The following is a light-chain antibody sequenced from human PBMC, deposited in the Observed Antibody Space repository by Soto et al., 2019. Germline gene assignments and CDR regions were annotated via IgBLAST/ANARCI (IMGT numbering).Light chain of an antibody. CDR3: SSYTSSTRV. V-gene: IGLV2-14*01. Sequence: QAASVSGSPGQSITISCTGTSSDVGGYNYVSWYQQHPGKAPKLMIYEVSNRPSGVSNRFSGSKSDNTASLTISGLQAEDEADYYCSSYTSSTRVFGGGTQLTVL. J-gene: IGLJ3*02. CDR1: SSDVGGYNY. CDR2: EVS.